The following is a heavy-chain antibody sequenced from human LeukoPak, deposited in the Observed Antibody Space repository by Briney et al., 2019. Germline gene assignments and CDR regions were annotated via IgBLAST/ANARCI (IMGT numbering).Heavy chain of an antibody. V-gene: IGHV3-53*01. D-gene: IGHD3-16*01. CDR1: GFTASSNY. CDR3: ARVSRWSRGNAFDI. J-gene: IGHJ3*02. CDR2: IYSGGST. Sequence: GGSLRLSCAASGFTASSNYMSWVRQAPGKGLEWVSVIYSGGSTYYADSVKGRFTTSRDNSKNTLYLQMNSLRAEDTAVYYCARVSRWSRGNAFDIWGQGTVVTVSS.